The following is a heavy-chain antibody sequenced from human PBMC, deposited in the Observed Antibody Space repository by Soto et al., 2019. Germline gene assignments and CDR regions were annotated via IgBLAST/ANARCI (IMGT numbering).Heavy chain of an antibody. D-gene: IGHD3-9*01. CDR1: GLSLRSYA. V-gene: IGHV3-23*01. CDR2: ISRSGNST. J-gene: IGHJ4*02. CDR3: AKDAKILDWLPTSYYFDF. Sequence: GGSMELSSAVSGLSLRSYAMTWVRQSPGKGLEWVSSISRSGNSTYSADSVRGRFTISRDNSKNTLYLQMNSLRAEDTAVYYCAKDAKILDWLPTSYYFDFWGQGALVTVSS.